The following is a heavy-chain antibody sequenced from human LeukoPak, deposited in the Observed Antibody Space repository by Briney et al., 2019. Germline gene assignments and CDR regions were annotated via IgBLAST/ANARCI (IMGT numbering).Heavy chain of an antibody. CDR2: INPNSGGT. D-gene: IGHD3-16*01. CDR1: GYIFTGYY. Sequence: ASVKVSCKASGYIFTGYYMYWVRQAPGQGLEWMGWINPNSGGTNYAQKFQGRVTMTRDTSISTVYMEMSRLRSDDTAVYYCARDGGMAGEYFFDYWGQGTLVTDSS. CDR3: ARDGGMAGEYFFDY. V-gene: IGHV1-2*02. J-gene: IGHJ4*02.